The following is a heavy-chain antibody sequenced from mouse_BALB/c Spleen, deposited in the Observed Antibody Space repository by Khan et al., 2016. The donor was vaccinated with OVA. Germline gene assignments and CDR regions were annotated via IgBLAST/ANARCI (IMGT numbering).Heavy chain of an antibody. J-gene: IGHJ3*01. CDR3: TRSGYGSFAY. CDR1: GYTFTSYY. CDR2: INPSNGGT. Sequence: QVQLKQFGAELVKPGASVKLSCKASGYTFTSYYMYWVKQRPGQGLEWIGEINPSNGGTNFNEKFKSKATLTVDKSSSTAYMQLSSLTSEDSAVYYCTRSGYGSFAYWGQGTPVTVSA. V-gene: IGHV1S81*02. D-gene: IGHD2-2*01.